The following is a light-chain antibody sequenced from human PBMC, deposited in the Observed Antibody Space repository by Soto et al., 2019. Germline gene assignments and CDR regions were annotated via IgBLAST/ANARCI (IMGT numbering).Light chain of an antibody. CDR1: QSVSSN. CDR3: QQYNNLPLT. Sequence: EIVMTQSPATLSVSPGERATLSCRASQSVSSNLAWYQQKPGQAPRLLIYCASTRATGIPARFSGSGSGTEFTLTISTLQSEDFADYYCQQYNNLPLTFGGGTKVEIK. V-gene: IGKV3-15*01. J-gene: IGKJ4*01. CDR2: CAS.